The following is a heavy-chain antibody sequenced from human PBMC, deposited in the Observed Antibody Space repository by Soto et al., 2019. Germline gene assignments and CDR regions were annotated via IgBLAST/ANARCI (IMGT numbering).Heavy chain of an antibody. CDR2: INPSGGST. CDR3: VGSEDDYYGMDV. CDR1: GYTFTSYY. V-gene: IGHV1-46*01. J-gene: IGHJ6*02. Sequence: ASVKVSCKASGYTFTSYYMHWVRQAPGQGLEWMGIINPSGGSTSYAQKFQDRVTMTRDTSTSTVYMELSSLRSEDTAVYYCVGSEDDYYGMDVWGQRTTVTVSS.